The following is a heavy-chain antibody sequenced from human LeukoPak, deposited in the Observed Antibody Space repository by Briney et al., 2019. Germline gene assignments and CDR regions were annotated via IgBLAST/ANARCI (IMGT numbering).Heavy chain of an antibody. CDR3: ARARRRAVAGLPDY. CDR2: IYDSGST. V-gene: IGHV4-39*07. J-gene: IGHJ4*02. Sequence: PSETLSLTCTVPGGSISSSSYYWGWIRQPPGKGLEWIGSIYDSGSTYYNPSLKSRVTISVDTSKNQFSLKLSSVTAADTAVYYCARARRRAVAGLPDYWGQGTLVTVSS. CDR1: GGSISSSSYY. D-gene: IGHD6-19*01.